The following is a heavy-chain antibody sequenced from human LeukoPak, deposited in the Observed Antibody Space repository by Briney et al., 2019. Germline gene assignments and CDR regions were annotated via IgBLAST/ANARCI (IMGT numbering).Heavy chain of an antibody. D-gene: IGHD3-10*01. CDR3: VRGPMVRGVPSDY. Sequence: GGSLRLSCAASGFTFSSYAMHWVRQAPGKGLKWVVVISYDGSNKYYADSVKGRFTISRDNSKTTLYLQMNSLRPEDTALYYCVRGPMVRGVPSDYWGQGTLVTVSS. J-gene: IGHJ4*02. V-gene: IGHV3-30-3*01. CDR2: ISYDGSNK. CDR1: GFTFSSYA.